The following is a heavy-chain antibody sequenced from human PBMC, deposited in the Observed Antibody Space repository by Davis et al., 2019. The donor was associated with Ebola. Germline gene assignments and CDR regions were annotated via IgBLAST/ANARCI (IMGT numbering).Heavy chain of an antibody. CDR3: ARVSDSGYDP. J-gene: IGHJ5*02. D-gene: IGHD5-12*01. CDR2: ISGSGGST. CDR1: GGSISSGGYS. Sequence: PSETLSLTCAVSGGSISSGGYSWSWIRQPPGKGLEWVSAISGSGGSTYYADSVKGRFTISRHNSKNTLYLQMNSLRAEDTAVYYCARVSDSGYDPWGQGTLVTVSS. V-gene: IGHV3-23*01.